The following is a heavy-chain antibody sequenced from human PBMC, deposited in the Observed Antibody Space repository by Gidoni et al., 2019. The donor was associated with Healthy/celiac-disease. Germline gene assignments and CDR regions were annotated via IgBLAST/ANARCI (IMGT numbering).Heavy chain of an antibody. Sequence: QLQLQESGPGLVKPSETLSLTCTVSGGSISSSSYYWGWIRQPPGKGLEWIGSIYYSGSTYYNPSLKSRVTISVDTSKNQFSLKLSSVTAADTAVYYCARNYYDSSGYYLYYFDYWGQGTLVTVSS. V-gene: IGHV4-39*01. D-gene: IGHD3-22*01. J-gene: IGHJ4*02. CDR3: ARNYYDSSGYYLYYFDY. CDR1: GGSISSSSYY. CDR2: IYYSGST.